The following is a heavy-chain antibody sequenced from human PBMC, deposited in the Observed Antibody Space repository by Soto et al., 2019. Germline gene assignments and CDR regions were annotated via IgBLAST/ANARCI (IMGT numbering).Heavy chain of an antibody. J-gene: IGHJ4*02. CDR1: GFTFSSYA. V-gene: IGHV3-30-3*01. CDR3: ARDTEDSSGYYEIGYFDY. CDR2: ISYDGSNK. Sequence: GGSLRLSCAASGFTFSSYAMHWVRQAPGKGLEWVAVISYDGSNKYYADSVKGRFTISRDNSKNTLYLQMNCLRAEDTAVYYCARDTEDSSGYYEIGYFDYWGQGTLVTVSS. D-gene: IGHD3-22*01.